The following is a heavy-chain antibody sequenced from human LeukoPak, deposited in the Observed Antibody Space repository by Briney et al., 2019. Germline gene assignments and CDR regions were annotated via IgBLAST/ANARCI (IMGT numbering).Heavy chain of an antibody. Sequence: SETLSLTCTVSGGSISSYYWSWIRQPPGKGLEWIGYTYYSGSTNYNPSLKSRVTISVDTSKNQFSLKLSSVTAADTAVYYCARVVPSSDAFDIWGQGTMVTVSS. CDR3: ARVVPSSDAFDI. CDR2: TYYSGST. J-gene: IGHJ3*02. CDR1: GGSISSYY. V-gene: IGHV4-59*01.